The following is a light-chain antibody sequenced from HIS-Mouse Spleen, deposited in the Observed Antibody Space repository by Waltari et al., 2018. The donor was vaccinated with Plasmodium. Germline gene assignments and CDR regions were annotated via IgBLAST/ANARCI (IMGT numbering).Light chain of an antibody. Sequence: EIVLTQSPATLSLSHGERATLSCRPSQSVSSYLAWYQQNPGQAPRLLIYDASNRATGIPARFSGSGSGTDFTLTISSLEPEDFAVYYCQQRSNWPRVLTFGGGTK. V-gene: IGKV3-11*01. J-gene: IGKJ4*01. CDR1: QSVSSY. CDR2: DAS. CDR3: QQRSNWPRVLT.